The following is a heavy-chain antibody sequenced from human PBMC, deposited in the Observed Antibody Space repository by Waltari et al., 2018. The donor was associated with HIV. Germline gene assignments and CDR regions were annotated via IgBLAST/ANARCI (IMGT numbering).Heavy chain of an antibody. V-gene: IGHV1-69*08. CDR2: IIPMSGTV. D-gene: IGHD3-10*01. CDR3: ASARETMGVDFDF. Sequence: QVQLVQSGAEVKKPGSSVKVSCKATEGPFVSYSINWVRQAPGQGLEWMGRIIPMSGTVNYAQRFQGRVAITADKSTSTAYMELNRLRSEDTAVYFCASARETMGVDFDFWGQGTLINVSS. J-gene: IGHJ4*02. CDR1: EGPFVSYS.